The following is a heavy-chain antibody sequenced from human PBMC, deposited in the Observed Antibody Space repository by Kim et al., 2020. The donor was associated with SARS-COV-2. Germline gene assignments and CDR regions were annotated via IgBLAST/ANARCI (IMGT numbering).Heavy chain of an antibody. CDR1: GGSISSSSYY. D-gene: IGHD6-19*01. Sequence: SETLSLTCTVSGGSISSSSYYWGWIRQPPGKGLEWIGSIYYSGSTYYNPSLKSRVTISVDTSKNQFSLKLSSVTAADTAVYYCARIPRIAVAGIVRVDDAYSYFGMDVWGQGTTVTVSS. CDR3: ARIPRIAVAGIVRVDDAYSYFGMDV. CDR2: IYYSGST. J-gene: IGHJ6*02. V-gene: IGHV4-39*01.